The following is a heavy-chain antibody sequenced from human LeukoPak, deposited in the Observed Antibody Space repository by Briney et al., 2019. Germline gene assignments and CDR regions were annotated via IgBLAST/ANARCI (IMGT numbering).Heavy chain of an antibody. V-gene: IGHV3-30*03. CDR3: ARDYGDYEFDAFDI. CDR1: GFTFSSYG. Sequence: GSLRLSCAASGFTFSSYGMHWVRQAPGKGLEWVAVISYDGSNKYYADSVKGRFTISRDNSKNTLYLQMNSLRAEDTDVYYCARDYGDYEFDAFDIWGQGTMVTVSS. J-gene: IGHJ3*02. CDR2: ISYDGSNK. D-gene: IGHD4-17*01.